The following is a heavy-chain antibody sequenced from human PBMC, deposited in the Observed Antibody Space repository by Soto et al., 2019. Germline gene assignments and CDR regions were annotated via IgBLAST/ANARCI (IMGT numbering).Heavy chain of an antibody. D-gene: IGHD6-6*01. CDR1: GFTFSSYA. Sequence: GGSLRLSCAASGFTFSSYAMSWVRQAPGKGLEWVSAISGSGGSTYYADSVKGRFTISRDNAKNSLNLQMNSLRAEDTAVYYCAGYGSSNWFDSWGRGTLVTLSS. V-gene: IGHV3-23*01. CDR3: AGYGSSNWFDS. CDR2: ISGSGGST. J-gene: IGHJ5*01.